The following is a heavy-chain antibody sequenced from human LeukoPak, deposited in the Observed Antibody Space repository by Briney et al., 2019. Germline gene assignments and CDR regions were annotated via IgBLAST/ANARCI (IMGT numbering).Heavy chain of an antibody. D-gene: IGHD6-19*01. Sequence: GGSLRLSCAASGFTFSSYGMHWVRQAPGKGLEWVAFIRYDGSNKYYADSVKGRFTISRDNAKNSLYLQMNSLRAEDTAVYYCARRGWLVLDAFDIWGQGTMVTVSS. CDR2: IRYDGSNK. CDR3: ARRGWLVLDAFDI. V-gene: IGHV3-30*02. CDR1: GFTFSSYG. J-gene: IGHJ3*02.